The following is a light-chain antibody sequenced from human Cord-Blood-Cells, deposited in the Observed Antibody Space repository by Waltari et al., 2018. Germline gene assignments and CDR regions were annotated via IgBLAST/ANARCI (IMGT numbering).Light chain of an antibody. V-gene: IGKV3-15*01. CDR1: QSVSSN. J-gene: IGKJ2*01. Sequence: IVMPQSPATLSVSPGERATRPCRASQSVSSNLAWYQQKPGQAPRPLIYGESTRATGIPARFSGSGSGTECILTISSLQSEDFAVYYCQQYNNWPPYTFGQGTKMEIK. CDR3: QQYNNWPPYT. CDR2: GES.